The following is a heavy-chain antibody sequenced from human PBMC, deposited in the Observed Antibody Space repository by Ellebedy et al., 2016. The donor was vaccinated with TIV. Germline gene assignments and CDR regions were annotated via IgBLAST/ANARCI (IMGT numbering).Heavy chain of an antibody. D-gene: IGHD3-9*01. CDR2: INHSGST. CDR1: GGSFSGYY. V-gene: IGHV4-34*01. J-gene: IGHJ4*02. CDR3: ARGDLTGSTDY. Sequence: SETLSLTXAVYGGSFSGYYWSWIRQPPGKGLEWIGEINHSGSTNYNPSLKSRVTISVDTSKNQFSLKLSSVTAADTAVYYCARGDLTGSTDYWGQGTLVTVSS.